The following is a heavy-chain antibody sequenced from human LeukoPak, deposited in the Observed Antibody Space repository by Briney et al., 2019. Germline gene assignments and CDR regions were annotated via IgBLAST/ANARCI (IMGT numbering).Heavy chain of an antibody. CDR2: MNPNSGNT. Sequence: ASVKVSCKASGYTFTSYDINWVRQAPGQGLEWMGWMNPNSGNTGYAQKFQGRVTMTRNTSISTAYMELSSLRSEDTAVYYCARGRTRMRGGAHNWFDPWGQGTLVTVSS. J-gene: IGHJ5*02. D-gene: IGHD2-15*01. V-gene: IGHV1-8*01. CDR3: ARGRTRMRGGAHNWFDP. CDR1: GYTFTSYD.